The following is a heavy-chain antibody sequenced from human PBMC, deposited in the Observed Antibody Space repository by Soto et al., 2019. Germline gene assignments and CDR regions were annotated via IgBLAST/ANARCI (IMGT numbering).Heavy chain of an antibody. CDR2: ISSYGGST. CDR1: GFTFSSYA. CDR3: AGDPDSSGYYYFDY. D-gene: IGHD3-22*01. J-gene: IGHJ4*02. V-gene: IGHV3-64*01. Sequence: EVPLVESGGDLVQPGGSLRLSCAASGFTFSSYAMHWVRQAPGKGLEYVSAISSYGGSTYYANSVKGRFTISRDNSKTTLYLQMGSLRAEDMAVYYCAGDPDSSGYYYFDYWGQGTLVTVSS.